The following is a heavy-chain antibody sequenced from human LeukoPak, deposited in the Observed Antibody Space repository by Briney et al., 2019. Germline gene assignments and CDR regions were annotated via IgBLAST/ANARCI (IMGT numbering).Heavy chain of an antibody. D-gene: IGHD4-11*01. CDR1: RGSISSSSYY. CDR3: ARILTTFDS. Sequence: SETVSLTCTVSRGSISSSSYYWGWIRQPPGQRLEWIGSFYYIGGTYYNPSLEGRVTISADSSKNQFSLKLTSVTAADTALYYCARILTTFDSWGQGTLVTVSS. CDR2: FYYIGGT. V-gene: IGHV4-39*01. J-gene: IGHJ4*02.